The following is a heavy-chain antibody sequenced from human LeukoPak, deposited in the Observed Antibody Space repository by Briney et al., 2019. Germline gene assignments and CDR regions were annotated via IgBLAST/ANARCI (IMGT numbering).Heavy chain of an antibody. V-gene: IGHV3-30*04. J-gene: IGHJ3*02. CDR3: ARDHRELIGDAFDI. Sequence: PGRSLRLSCAASGFTFSSYAMHWVRQAPGKGLEWVAVISYDGSNKYYADSVKGRFTISRDNSKNTLYLQMNSLRAEDTAVYYCARDHRELIGDAFDIWGQGTMVTVSS. D-gene: IGHD2-21*01. CDR2: ISYDGSNK. CDR1: GFTFSSYA.